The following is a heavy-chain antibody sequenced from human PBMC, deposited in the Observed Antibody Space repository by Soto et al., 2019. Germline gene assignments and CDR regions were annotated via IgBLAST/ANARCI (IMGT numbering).Heavy chain of an antibody. Sequence: EVQLVESGGGLVQPGGSLKLSCAASGFIFSDSALHWVRQASGKGLEWVGRIRRKANNYATTYAASVEGRCAISRDDSKNTAYLQMNSLKTEDTAIYYCTRGIDVWSGYPRYSLDYWGQGTLVTVSS. CDR2: IRRKANNYAT. D-gene: IGHD3-3*01. CDR3: TRGIDVWSGYPRYSLDY. J-gene: IGHJ4*02. V-gene: IGHV3-73*02. CDR1: GFIFSDSA.